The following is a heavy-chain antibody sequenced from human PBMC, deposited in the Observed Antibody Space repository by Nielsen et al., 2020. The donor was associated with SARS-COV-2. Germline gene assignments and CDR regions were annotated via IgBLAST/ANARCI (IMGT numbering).Heavy chain of an antibody. CDR2: ISGSGGST. V-gene: IGHV3-23*01. CDR1: GFTVSSNY. D-gene: IGHD4-17*01. CDR3: AKDGTRGDYSYFDY. J-gene: IGHJ4*02. Sequence: GESLKISCAASGFTVSSNYMSWVRQAPGKGLEWVSAISGSGGSTYYADSVKGRFTISRDNSKNTLYLQMNSLRAEDTAVYYCAKDGTRGDYSYFDYWGQGTLVSVSS.